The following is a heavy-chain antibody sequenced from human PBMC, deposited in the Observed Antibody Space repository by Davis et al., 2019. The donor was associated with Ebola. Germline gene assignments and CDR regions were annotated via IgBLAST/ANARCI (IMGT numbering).Heavy chain of an antibody. V-gene: IGHV4-59*01. J-gene: IGHJ6*02. CDR2: IYYSGST. CDR1: GGSISSYY. D-gene: IGHD6-13*01. CDR3: ARDGTSSWYSWANYYGMDV. Sequence: PSETLSLTCTASGGSISSYYWSWIRQPPGKGLEWIGYIYYSGSTNSNPSLKSRVTISVDTSKNQFSLKLSSVTAADTAVYYCARDGTSSWYSWANYYGMDVWGQGTTVTVSS.